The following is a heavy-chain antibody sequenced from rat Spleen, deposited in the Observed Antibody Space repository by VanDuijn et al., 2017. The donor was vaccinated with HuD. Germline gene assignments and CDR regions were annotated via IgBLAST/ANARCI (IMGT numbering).Heavy chain of an antibody. J-gene: IGHJ4*01. CDR2: IIYDGSRA. V-gene: IGHV5S10*01. D-gene: IGHD1-11*01. CDR1: GFAFSDHA. CDR3: ARDYGGYSEDYVMDA. Sequence: EVQLVQSGGGLVQPGNSLKLSCAASGFAFSDHAMAWVRQSPKKGLEWVATIIYDGSRAHYRDSVKGRFTISRDNAKNTLYLQMDSLKSEDTATYYCARDYGGYSEDYVMDAWGQGASVTVSS.